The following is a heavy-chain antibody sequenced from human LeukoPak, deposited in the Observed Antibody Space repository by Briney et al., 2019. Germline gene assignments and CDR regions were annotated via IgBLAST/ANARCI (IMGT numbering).Heavy chain of an antibody. D-gene: IGHD6-19*01. V-gene: IGHV3-30*02. CDR3: AREQWLDNWFDP. Sequence: PGGSLRLSCAASGFTFSSYGMHWVRQAPGKGLEWVAFIRYDGSNKYYADSVKGRFTISRDNAKNSLYLQMNSLRAEDTAVYYCAREQWLDNWFDPWGQGTLVTVSS. CDR2: IRYDGSNK. CDR1: GFTFSSYG. J-gene: IGHJ5*02.